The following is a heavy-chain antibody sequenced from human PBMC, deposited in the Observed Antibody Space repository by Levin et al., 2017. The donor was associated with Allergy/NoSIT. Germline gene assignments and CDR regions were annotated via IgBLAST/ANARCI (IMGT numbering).Heavy chain of an antibody. CDR3: AIHQAYNWNSYRHYYYYGMDV. D-gene: IGHD1-7*01. V-gene: IGHV3-21*01. CDR2: ISSSSSYI. CDR1: GFTFSSYS. Sequence: GGSLRLSCAASGFTFSSYSMNWVRQAPGKGLEWVSSISSSSSYIYYADSVKGRFTISRDNAKNSLYLQMNSLRAEDTAVYYCAIHQAYNWNSYRHYYYYGMDVWGQGTTVTVSS. J-gene: IGHJ6*02.